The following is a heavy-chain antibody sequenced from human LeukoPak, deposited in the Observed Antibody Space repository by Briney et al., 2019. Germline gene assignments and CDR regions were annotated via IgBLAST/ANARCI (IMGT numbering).Heavy chain of an antibody. CDR3: ARESWGGAHYDILTGYYSWGKYYYYYMDV. J-gene: IGHJ6*03. D-gene: IGHD3-9*01. Sequence: SQTLSLTCTVSGDSISSGDYYWSWIRQPAGKGLEWIGRIYTSGSTNYNPSLKSRVTISVDTSKNQFSLKLSSVTAADTAVYYCARESWGGAHYDILTGYYSWGKYYYYYMDVWSKGTTVTISS. CDR2: IYTSGST. CDR1: GDSISSGDYY. V-gene: IGHV4-61*02.